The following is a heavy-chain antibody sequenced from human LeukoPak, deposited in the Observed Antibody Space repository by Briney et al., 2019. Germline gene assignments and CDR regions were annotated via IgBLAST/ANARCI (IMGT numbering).Heavy chain of an antibody. CDR2: MTPNSGNT. D-gene: IGHD4/OR15-4a*01. V-gene: IGHV1-8*01. CDR3: ARFRYDYGDGPDY. CDR1: GYTFTSYD. Sequence: SVKVSCKASGYTFTSYDINWVRQAAGQGLEWMGFMTPNSGNTGYAQKLQGRVTMTRNNSISTAYMELSSLRSEDTAVYYCARFRYDYGDGPDYWGQGTLVTVSS. J-gene: IGHJ4*02.